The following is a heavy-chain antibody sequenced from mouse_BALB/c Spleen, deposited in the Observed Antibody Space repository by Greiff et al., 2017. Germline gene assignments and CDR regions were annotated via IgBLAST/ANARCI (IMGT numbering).Heavy chain of an antibody. D-gene: IGHD1-1*01. CDR1: GYSITSDYA. CDR2: ISYSGST. J-gene: IGHJ4*01. Sequence: ESGPGLVKPSQSLSLTCTVTGYSITSDYAWNWIRQFPGNKLGWMGYISYSGSTSYNPSLKSRISITRDTSKNQFFLQLNSVTTEDTATYYCARFYYGSSYAMDYWGQGTSVTVSS. CDR3: ARFYYGSSYAMDY. V-gene: IGHV3-2*02.